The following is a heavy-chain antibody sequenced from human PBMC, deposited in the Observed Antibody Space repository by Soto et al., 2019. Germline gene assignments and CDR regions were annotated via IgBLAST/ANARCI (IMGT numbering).Heavy chain of an antibody. CDR2: IYTSGTT. CDR3: AREGASGFGMDV. J-gene: IGHJ6*02. D-gene: IGHD1-26*01. CDR1: GGSIRSNY. Sequence: SETLSLTCNVSGGSIRSNYWSWIRQPAGKALEWIGRIYTSGTTNYNPSLKSRATMLIDTSKNQFSLILSSVTAADTGVYYCAREGASGFGMDVWGQGPTVTV. V-gene: IGHV4-4*07.